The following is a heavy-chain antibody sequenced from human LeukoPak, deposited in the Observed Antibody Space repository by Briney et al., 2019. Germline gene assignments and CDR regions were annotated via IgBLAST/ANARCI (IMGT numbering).Heavy chain of an antibody. CDR1: GGSISSSSYY. V-gene: IGHV4-39*07. CDR2: IYYSGST. Sequence: SETLSLTCTVSGGSISSSSYYWGWIRQPPGKGLEWIGSIYYSGSTYYNPSLKSRVTISVDTSKNQFSLKLSSVTAADTAVYYCARGYYYGSGPSGFDPWGQGTLVTVSS. J-gene: IGHJ5*02. D-gene: IGHD3-10*01. CDR3: ARGYYYGSGPSGFDP.